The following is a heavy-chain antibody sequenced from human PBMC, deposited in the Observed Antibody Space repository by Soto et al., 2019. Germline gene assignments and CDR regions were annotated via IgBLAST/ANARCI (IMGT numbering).Heavy chain of an antibody. Sequence: GGSLRLSCAASGFTFSSYAMSWVRQAPGKGLEWVSAISGSGGSTYYVDSVKGRLTISRDNSKNTLYLQMNSLRAEDTAVYYCAKDVDTAMVGRFDYWGQGTLVTVS. D-gene: IGHD5-18*01. V-gene: IGHV3-23*01. CDR3: AKDVDTAMVGRFDY. CDR1: GFTFSSYA. CDR2: ISGSGGST. J-gene: IGHJ4*02.